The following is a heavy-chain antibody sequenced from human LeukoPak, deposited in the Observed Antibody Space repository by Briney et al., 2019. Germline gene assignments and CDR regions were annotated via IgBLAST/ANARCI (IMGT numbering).Heavy chain of an antibody. CDR3: AREVWYYDSSGYYLYYFDY. CDR1: GFTFSSYS. J-gene: IGHJ4*02. CDR2: ISSSSSTI. D-gene: IGHD3-22*01. Sequence: GGSLRLSCAASGFTFSSYSMNWVRQAPAKGLEWVSYISSSSSTIYYAESVKGRFTISRDNAKNSLYLQMNSLRAEDTAVYYCAREVWYYDSSGYYLYYFDYWGQGTLVTVSS. V-gene: IGHV3-48*01.